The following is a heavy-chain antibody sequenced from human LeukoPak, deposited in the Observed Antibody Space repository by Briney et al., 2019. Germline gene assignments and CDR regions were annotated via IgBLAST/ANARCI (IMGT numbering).Heavy chain of an antibody. Sequence: PSETLSLTCAVYGGSFSGYYWSWIRQPPGKGLEWIGEINHSGSTNYNPSLKRRVTISVETYKNQFSLKLSSVTAADTAVYYCARGPFTYYYDSSGYGKYFQHWGQGTLVTVSS. J-gene: IGHJ1*01. CDR1: GGSFSGYY. CDR3: ARGPFTYYYDSSGYGKYFQH. D-gene: IGHD3-22*01. CDR2: INHSGST. V-gene: IGHV4-34*01.